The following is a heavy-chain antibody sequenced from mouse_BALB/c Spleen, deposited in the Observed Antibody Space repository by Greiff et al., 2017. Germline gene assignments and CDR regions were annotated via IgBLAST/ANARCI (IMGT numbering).Heavy chain of an antibody. CDR2: INPSTGYT. D-gene: IGHD1-1*01. CDR3: AREVDGSSYAAWFDY. V-gene: IGHV1-7*01. J-gene: IGHJ3*01. Sequence: VQLQQSGAELAKPGASVKMSCKASGYTFTSYWMHWVKQRPGQGLEWIGYINPSTGYTEYNQKFKDKATLTADKSSSTAYMQLSSLTSEDSAVYYGAREVDGSSYAAWFDYWGQGTLVTVSA. CDR1: GYTFTSYW.